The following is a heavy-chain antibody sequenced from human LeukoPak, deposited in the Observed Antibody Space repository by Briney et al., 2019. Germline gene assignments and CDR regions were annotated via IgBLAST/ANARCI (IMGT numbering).Heavy chain of an antibody. CDR3: AGSVGSGYYGYYYYYYMDV. V-gene: IGHV4-59*01. Sequence: KPSETLSLTCTVSGGSISSYYWSWIRQPPGKGLEWIGDIYYSGSTNYNPSLKSRVTISVDTSKNQFSLKLSSVTAADTAVYYCAGSVGSGYYGYYYYYYMDVWGKGTTVTVSS. CDR1: GGSISSYY. J-gene: IGHJ6*03. D-gene: IGHD3-3*01. CDR2: IYYSGST.